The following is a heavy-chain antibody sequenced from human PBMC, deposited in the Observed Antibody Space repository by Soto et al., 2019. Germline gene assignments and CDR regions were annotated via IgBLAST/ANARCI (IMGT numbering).Heavy chain of an antibody. Sequence: QVQLVQSGAEVKKPGASVKVSCKASGYTFTSYYIHWVRQAPGQGLEWMGIINPNGGSTNYAQKFQGRVTLTRDTSTSTVYLDLSSLTSEDTAVYYCGRELFAGDVWGKGTSVTVSS. J-gene: IGHJ6*04. V-gene: IGHV1-46*03. CDR2: INPNGGST. CDR3: GRELFAGDV. CDR1: GYTFTSYY.